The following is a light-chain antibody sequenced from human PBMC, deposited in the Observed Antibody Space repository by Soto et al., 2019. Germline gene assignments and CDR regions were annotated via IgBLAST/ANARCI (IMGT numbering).Light chain of an antibody. CDR3: QQNNCFWT. J-gene: IGKJ1*01. CDR1: QSISGS. Sequence: DIQMTQSPSTLSASVGDRVTITCRASQSISGSLAWYQQKPGKAPKLLIYEASNLKSGVPSRFSGSGFGTEYTLTSSSLQPDDSASYYCQQNNCFWTFGQGTRVEIK. CDR2: EAS. V-gene: IGKV1-5*03.